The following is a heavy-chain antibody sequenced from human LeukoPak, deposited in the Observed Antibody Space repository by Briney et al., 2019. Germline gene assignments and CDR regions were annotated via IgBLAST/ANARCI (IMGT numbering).Heavy chain of an antibody. CDR1: GFTFGNAW. CDR2: IKSKTDGGTT. J-gene: IGHJ4*02. Sequence: PGGSLRLSCAASGFTFGNAWMSWVRQAPGKGLEWVGRIKSKTDGGTTDYAAPVKGRFTISRDDSKNTLYLQMNSLKTEDTAVYCCISYRRSTMIGGVDYWGQGTLVTVSS. V-gene: IGHV3-15*01. CDR3: ISYRRSTMIGGVDY. D-gene: IGHD3-22*01.